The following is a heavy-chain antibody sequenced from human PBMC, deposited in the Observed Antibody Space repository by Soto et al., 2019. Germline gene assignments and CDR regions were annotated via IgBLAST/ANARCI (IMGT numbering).Heavy chain of an antibody. CDR2: INHSGST. CDR3: ARGQWLVPFDY. D-gene: IGHD6-19*01. J-gene: IGHJ4*02. Sequence: PSETLSLTCAVYGGSFSGYYWGWIRQPPGKGLEWIGEINHSGSTNYNPSLKSRVTISVDTSKNQFSLKLSSVTAADTAVYYCARGQWLVPFDYWGQGTLVTVSS. V-gene: IGHV4-34*01. CDR1: GGSFSGYY.